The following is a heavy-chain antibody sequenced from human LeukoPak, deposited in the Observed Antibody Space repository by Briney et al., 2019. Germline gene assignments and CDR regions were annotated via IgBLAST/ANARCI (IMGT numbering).Heavy chain of an antibody. V-gene: IGHV3-23*01. CDR1: GFTFSTYG. CDR2: IIGSGEST. CDR3: VKDLMRDRWFGES. Sequence: GGSLRLSCAASGFTFSTYGMSWVRQAPGKGLEWVSAIIGSGESTYYADSVKGRFTISRDTSRNTLYLQMNSLRLEDTAIYYCVKDLMRDRWFGESWGQGTLVTVSS. D-gene: IGHD3-10*01. J-gene: IGHJ5*02.